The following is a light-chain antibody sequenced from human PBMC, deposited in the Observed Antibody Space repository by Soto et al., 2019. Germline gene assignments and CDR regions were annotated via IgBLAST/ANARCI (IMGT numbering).Light chain of an antibody. CDR3: QQYSTYSEA. Sequence: DIQMTQSPSTLSASVGNRVIITCRASQSISSWLAWYQQKPGKAPKLLIYKASSLESGVPSRFSGSGSGTEFTLTISSLQPDDFATYYCQQYSTYSEAFGQGTKVDIK. CDR1: QSISSW. J-gene: IGKJ1*01. V-gene: IGKV1-5*03. CDR2: KAS.